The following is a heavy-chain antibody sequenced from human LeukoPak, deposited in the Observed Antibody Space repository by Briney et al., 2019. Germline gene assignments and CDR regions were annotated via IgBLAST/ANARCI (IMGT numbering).Heavy chain of an antibody. CDR2: MNPNSGNT. J-gene: IGHJ3*02. D-gene: IGHD5-18*01. V-gene: IGHV1-8*03. CDR3: ARGKGYSYGYTRAFDI. CDR1: GYTFTSYD. Sequence: ASVKVSCKASGYTFTSYDINWVRQATGQGLEWMGWMNPNSGNTGYAQKFQGRVTITRNTSISTAYMELSSLRSEDTAVYYCARGKGYSYGYTRAFDIWGQGTMVTVSS.